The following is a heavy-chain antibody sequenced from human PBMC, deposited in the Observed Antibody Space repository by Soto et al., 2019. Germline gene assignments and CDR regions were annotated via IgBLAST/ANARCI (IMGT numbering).Heavy chain of an antibody. CDR2: ISYDAINT. D-gene: IGHD3-10*01. CDR1: GFSLSNTA. J-gene: IGHJ6*03. Sequence: EVQLVESGGGLVQPGGSVRLSCAASGFSLSNTAMHWVRQAPGKGLEHVSAISYDAINTYYAKSVRGRFTISRDDSKNTLFLQMGGLRPEDMAVYYCARRAGGERNYYHYYMDVWGKGTTVTVSS. V-gene: IGHV3-64*01. CDR3: ARRAGGERNYYHYYMDV.